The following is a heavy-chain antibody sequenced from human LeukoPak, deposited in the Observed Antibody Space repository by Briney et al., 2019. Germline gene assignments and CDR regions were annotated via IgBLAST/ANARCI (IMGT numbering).Heavy chain of an antibody. CDR3: AREESDSGSYYYRADAFDI. CDR1: GGSISSSSYY. D-gene: IGHD1-26*01. CDR2: IYYSGST. J-gene: IGHJ3*02. V-gene: IGHV4-39*02. Sequence: PSETLSLTCTVSGGSISSSSYYWGWIRQPPGKGLEWIGSIYYSGSTYYNPSLKSRVTISVDTSKNQFSLKLSSVTAADTAVYYCAREESDSGSYYYRADAFDIWGQGTVVTVSS.